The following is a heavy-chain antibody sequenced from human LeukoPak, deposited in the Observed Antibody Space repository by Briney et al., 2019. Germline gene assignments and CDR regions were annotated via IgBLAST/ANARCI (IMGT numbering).Heavy chain of an antibody. CDR2: TSNDGSTK. CDR1: GFTFSSYG. V-gene: IGHV3-30*03. Sequence: GGSLRLSCAASGFTFSSYGMHWVRQAPGKGLEWVAVTSNDGSTKEYADSVKGRFTISRDNSKNTLYLQMNSLRIEDTAVYYCARDRGSGSYYIGGEFDYWGQGTLVTVSS. D-gene: IGHD1-26*01. CDR3: ARDRGSGSYYIGGEFDY. J-gene: IGHJ4*02.